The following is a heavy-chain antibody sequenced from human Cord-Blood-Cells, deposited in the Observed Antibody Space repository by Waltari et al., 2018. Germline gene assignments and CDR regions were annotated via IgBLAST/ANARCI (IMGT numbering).Heavy chain of an antibody. CDR2: IWYDGSNK. D-gene: IGHD4-17*01. CDR1: GFTFSSYG. V-gene: IGHV3-33*01. CDR3: ASTAYYYYGMDV. Sequence: QVQLVESGGGVVQPGRSLGLSCSASGFTFSSYGMHWVRQAPGKGLEWVAVIWYDGSNKYYADSVKGRFTISRDNSKNTLYLQMNSLRAEDTAVYYCASTAYYYYGMDVWGQGTTVTVSS. J-gene: IGHJ6*02.